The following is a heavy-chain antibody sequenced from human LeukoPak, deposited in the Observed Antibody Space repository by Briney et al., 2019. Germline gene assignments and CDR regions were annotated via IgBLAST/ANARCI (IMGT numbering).Heavy chain of an antibody. J-gene: IGHJ1*01. Sequence: GGSLRLSCSASRFTSSSYVMHWVRQAPGKGLEYVSVISTNGGSTDYADSVKGRFTISRDNSKKTVYLQMSSLRAEDTAVYYCVGDGRDGYNIYSQHWGQGTLVTVSS. CDR1: RFTSSSYV. V-gene: IGHV3-64D*06. CDR2: ISTNGGST. D-gene: IGHD5-24*01. CDR3: VGDGRDGYNIYSQH.